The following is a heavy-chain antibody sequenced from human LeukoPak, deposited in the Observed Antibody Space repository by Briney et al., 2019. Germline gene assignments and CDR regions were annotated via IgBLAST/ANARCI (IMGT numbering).Heavy chain of an antibody. J-gene: IGHJ5*02. Sequence: KPSETLSLTCAVSGYFISSGYHWGWIRQPPGKGLEWIGRIYQSGSIYYNPSLKSRVTISVDTSKNQLSLKLTSVTAADTAVYYCARNTPISEPKWWFDPWGQGTLVSVSS. D-gene: IGHD1-26*01. CDR2: IYQSGSI. CDR1: GYFISSGYH. V-gene: IGHV4-38-2*01. CDR3: ARNTPISEPKWWFDP.